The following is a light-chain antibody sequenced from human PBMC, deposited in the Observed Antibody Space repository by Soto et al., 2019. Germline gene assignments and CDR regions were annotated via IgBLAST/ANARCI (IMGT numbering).Light chain of an antibody. V-gene: IGKV3-20*01. J-gene: IGKJ1*01. CDR1: QSVSSSY. Sequence: EGVLTQSPVTLSLAPGERATLSCRASQSVSSSYLAWYQRKPGQAPRLLIYGASSRATGIPDRFSGGGSGTDFTLTISRLEPEDFAVYYCQQYHNSPPTFGQGTKVDIK. CDR3: QQYHNSPPT. CDR2: GAS.